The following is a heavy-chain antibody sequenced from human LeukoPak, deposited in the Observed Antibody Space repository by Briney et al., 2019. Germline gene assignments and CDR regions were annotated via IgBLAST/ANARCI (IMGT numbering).Heavy chain of an antibody. CDR2: ISSSGSTI. J-gene: IGHJ4*02. Sequence: GGSLGLSCAASGFTFSDYYMSWIRQAPGKGLEWVSYISSSGSTIYYADSVKGRFTISRDNAKNSLYLQMNSLRAEDTAVYYCARGSPYYYDSSGHNFDYWGQGTLVTVSS. CDR1: GFTFSDYY. CDR3: ARGSPYYYDSSGHNFDY. D-gene: IGHD3-22*01. V-gene: IGHV3-11*04.